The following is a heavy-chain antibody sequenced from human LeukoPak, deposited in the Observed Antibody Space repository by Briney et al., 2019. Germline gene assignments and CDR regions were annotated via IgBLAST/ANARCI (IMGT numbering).Heavy chain of an antibody. D-gene: IGHD3-3*01. Sequence: GGSLRLSCAASGFTVSSSYMSWVRQAPGKGLEWVSVIYSGGSTYYADSVKGRFTISRDNSKNTLYLQMNSLRAEDTAVYYCALSGLLAKNLIDYWGQGTLVTVSS. CDR3: ALSGLLAKNLIDY. V-gene: IGHV3-53*01. J-gene: IGHJ4*02. CDR2: IYSGGST. CDR1: GFTVSSSY.